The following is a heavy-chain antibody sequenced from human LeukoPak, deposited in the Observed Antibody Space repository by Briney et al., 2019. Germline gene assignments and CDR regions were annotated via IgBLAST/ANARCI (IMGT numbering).Heavy chain of an antibody. CDR3: AREAEVGATTSAFDI. D-gene: IGHD1-26*01. CDR2: IYYSGST. V-gene: IGHV4-61*01. Sequence: SETLDLTCTVSGGSVSSGSYYWSWIRQPTGKGLEWIGYIYYSGSTNYNPSLKRRVTISVDTSKNQFSLKLSSVTAADTAVYYCAREAEVGATTSAFDIWGQGTMVTVSS. J-gene: IGHJ3*02. CDR1: GGSVSSGSYY.